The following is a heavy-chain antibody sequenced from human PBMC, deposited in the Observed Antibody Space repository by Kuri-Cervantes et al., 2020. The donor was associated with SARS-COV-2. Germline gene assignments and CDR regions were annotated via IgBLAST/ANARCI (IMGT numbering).Heavy chain of an antibody. CDR3: ARDLSDSSTPPHDP. V-gene: IGHV3-20*04. CDR2: INWNGGST. D-gene: IGHD2-2*01. J-gene: IGHJ5*02. Sequence: GGSLRLSCAASGFTFSSYAMSWVRQAPGKGLEWVSGINWNGGSTGYADSVKGRFTISRDNAKNSLYLQMNSLRAEDTALYYCARDLSDSSTPPHDPWGQGTLVTSPQ. CDR1: GFTFSSYA.